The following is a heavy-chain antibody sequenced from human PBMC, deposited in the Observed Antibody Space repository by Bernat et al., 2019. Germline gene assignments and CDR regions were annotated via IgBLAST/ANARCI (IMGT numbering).Heavy chain of an antibody. V-gene: IGHV1-69*06. Sequence: QVQLVQSGAEVKKPGSSVKVSCKASGGTFSSYAISWVRQAPGQGLEWMGGIIPIFGTANYAQKFQGRVTITADKSTSTAYMELSSLRSEDTAVYYCARDRRTYYDILTGDLSLGGWFDPWGQGTLVTVSS. CDR1: GGTFSSYA. CDR3: ARDRRTYYDILTGDLSLGGWFDP. D-gene: IGHD3-9*01. CDR2: IIPIFGTA. J-gene: IGHJ5*02.